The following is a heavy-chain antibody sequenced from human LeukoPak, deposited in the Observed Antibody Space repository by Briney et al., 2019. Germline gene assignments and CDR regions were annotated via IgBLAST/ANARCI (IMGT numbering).Heavy chain of an antibody. CDR1: GYTFTAYY. J-gene: IGHJ4*02. CDR3: ARARSDFDY. CDR2: INPNTGGT. V-gene: IGHV1-2*02. Sequence: ASVKVSCKASGYTFTAYYIHWVRQAPGQGLEWMGWINPNTGGTYYAQQFQGRVTMTRDTSISTVYMELSSLRSDDTAVYYCARARSDFDYWGQGTLVTVSS.